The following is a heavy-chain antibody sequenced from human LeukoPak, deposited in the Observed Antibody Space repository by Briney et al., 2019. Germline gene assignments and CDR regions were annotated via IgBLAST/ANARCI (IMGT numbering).Heavy chain of an antibody. J-gene: IGHJ4*02. D-gene: IGHD3-22*01. V-gene: IGHV4-34*01. CDR1: GGSFSGYY. CDR2: ISHSGSP. CDR3: ARRRMVISRIHTYYFDY. Sequence: SETLSLTCAVYGGSFSGYYWSWIRQPPGKGLEWIGEISHSGSPNYNPPLKSRVIISVDTSKNQFSLKLSSVTAADTAVYYCARRRMVISRIHTYYFDYWGQGTLVTVSS.